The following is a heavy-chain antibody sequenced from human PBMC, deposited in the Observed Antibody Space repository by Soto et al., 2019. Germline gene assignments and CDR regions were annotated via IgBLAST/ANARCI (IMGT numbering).Heavy chain of an antibody. D-gene: IGHD5-18*01. Sequence: QVKLVESGGGVVQPGRSLRLSCAASGFIFSYYGMHWVRQAPGKGLEWVAIIWYDGSNEQYTDAVKGRFTVSRDNSRNTVYLQMDSLRPEDTAVYYCARDFGHSYGFYNYFDSWGQGALVTVSS. V-gene: IGHV3-33*01. CDR2: IWYDGSNE. CDR3: ARDFGHSYGFYNYFDS. CDR1: GFIFSYYG. J-gene: IGHJ4*02.